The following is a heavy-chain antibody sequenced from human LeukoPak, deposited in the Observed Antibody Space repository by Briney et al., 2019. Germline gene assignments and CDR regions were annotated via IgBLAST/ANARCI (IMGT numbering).Heavy chain of an antibody. D-gene: IGHD2-21*02. J-gene: IGHJ4*02. CDR1: GFTFINFA. CDR3: AREQRRDFDLDS. CDR2: VLYDGRDK. Sequence: GGSLRLSCAASGFTFINFAMHWVRQPPGKGLEWVAVVLYDGRDKHYVGSVKGRFSISRDNSKNTLYLQMNGLITEDTAVYYCAREQRRDFDLDSWGQGILVTVSS. V-gene: IGHV3-30*04.